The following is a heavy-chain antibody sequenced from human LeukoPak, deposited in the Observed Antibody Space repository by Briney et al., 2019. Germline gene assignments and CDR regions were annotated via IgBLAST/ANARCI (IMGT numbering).Heavy chain of an antibody. Sequence: GGSLRLSCAASGFTFSSYEMNWVRQAPGKGLEWVSYISSSGTTMYYADSVKGRFTISRDNAKNSLFLQLNSLRAEDTAVYYCARWSYSSTWSGDYWGQGTLVTVSS. CDR3: ARWSYSSTWSGDY. V-gene: IGHV3-48*03. D-gene: IGHD6-13*01. J-gene: IGHJ4*02. CDR1: GFTFSSYE. CDR2: ISSSGTTM.